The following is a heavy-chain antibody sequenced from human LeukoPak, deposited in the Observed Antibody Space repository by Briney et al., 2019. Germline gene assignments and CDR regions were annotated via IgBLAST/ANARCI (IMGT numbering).Heavy chain of an antibody. V-gene: IGHV1-8*01. CDR3: ARRIAVAGTDYYYYMDV. D-gene: IGHD6-19*01. Sequence: ASVKVSCKASGYTFTSYDINWVRQATGQGLEWMGWMNPNSGNTGYAQKFQGRVTMTRNTSISTAYMELRSLRYEDTAVYYCARRIAVAGTDYYYYMDVWGKGTTVTVSS. J-gene: IGHJ6*03. CDR1: GYTFTSYD. CDR2: MNPNSGNT.